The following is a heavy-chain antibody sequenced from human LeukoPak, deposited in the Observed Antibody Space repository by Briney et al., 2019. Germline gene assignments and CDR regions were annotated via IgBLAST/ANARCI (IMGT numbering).Heavy chain of an antibody. CDR1: GFTFSIYW. V-gene: IGHV3-7*03. J-gene: IGHJ5*02. CDR3: ARGYSGWYDN. D-gene: IGHD1-26*01. CDR2: INQDGSER. Sequence: PGGSLRLSCAASGFTFSIYWMSWVRQAPGKGLEWVANINQDGSERYYLDSVKGRFTISRDNAKNSLYVQMNSLRAEDTAVYYCARGYSGWYDNWGPGILVTVSS.